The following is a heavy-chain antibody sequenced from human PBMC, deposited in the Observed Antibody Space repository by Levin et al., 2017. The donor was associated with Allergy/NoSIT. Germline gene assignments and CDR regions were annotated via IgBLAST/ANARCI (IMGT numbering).Heavy chain of an antibody. D-gene: IGHD2-15*01. V-gene: IGHV4-4*02. CDR1: GGSISNNNW. CDR3: ARDIGHPGFSVN. J-gene: IGHJ4*02. Sequence: SETLSLTCAVSGGSISNNNWWSWVRQPPGKGLEWIGQIYHSGTTNYNPSLKSRVTISIDKPKNQFSLKLNSVTAADTAVYYCARDIGHPGFSVNWGQGTLVTVSS. CDR2: IYHSGTT.